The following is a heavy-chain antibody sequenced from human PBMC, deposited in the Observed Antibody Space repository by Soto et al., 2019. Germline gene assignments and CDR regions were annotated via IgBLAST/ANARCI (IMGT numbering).Heavy chain of an antibody. Sequence: LRLSCAASGFTFSSYSMNWVRQAPGKGLEWVSSISSSSSYIYYADSVKGRFTISRDNAKNSLYLQMNSLRAEDTAVYYCARDPDYYDSSGPSDYWGQGTLVTVSS. V-gene: IGHV3-21*01. J-gene: IGHJ4*02. D-gene: IGHD3-22*01. CDR1: GFTFSSYS. CDR3: ARDPDYYDSSGPSDY. CDR2: ISSSSSYI.